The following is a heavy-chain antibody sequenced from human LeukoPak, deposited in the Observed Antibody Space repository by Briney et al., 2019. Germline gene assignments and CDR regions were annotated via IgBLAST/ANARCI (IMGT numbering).Heavy chain of an antibody. Sequence: PSETLSLTCTVSGGSISSYYWSWIRQPPGKGLEWIGYIYTSGSTNYNPSLKSRVTISVDTSKNQFSLKLSSVTAADTAVYYCARQPNWGYNWFDPWGQGTLVTVSS. CDR1: GGSISSYY. CDR3: ARQPNWGYNWFDP. CDR2: IYTSGST. D-gene: IGHD7-27*01. V-gene: IGHV4-4*09. J-gene: IGHJ5*02.